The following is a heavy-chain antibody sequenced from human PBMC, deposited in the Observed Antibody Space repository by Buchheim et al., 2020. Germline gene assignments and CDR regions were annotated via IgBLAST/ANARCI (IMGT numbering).Heavy chain of an antibody. CDR1: GYTFTSYY. V-gene: IGHV1-46*01. Sequence: QVQLVQSGAEVKKPGASVKVSCKASGYTFTSYYMHWVRQAPGQGLEWMGIINPSGGRTSYAQKFQGRVTMTRDTSTSTGYMELSSLRSEDTAVYYCARRSNWGGDCYTPWFDPWGQGTL. CDR2: INPSGGRT. CDR3: ARRSNWGGDCYTPWFDP. D-gene: IGHD2-21*02. J-gene: IGHJ5*02.